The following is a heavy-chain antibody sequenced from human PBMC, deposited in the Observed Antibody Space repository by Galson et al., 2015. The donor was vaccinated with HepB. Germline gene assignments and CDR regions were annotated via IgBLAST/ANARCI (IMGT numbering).Heavy chain of an antibody. CDR1: GGSISSGGYY. CDR3: ARAVGTMVRGVRYYYGMDV. D-gene: IGHD3-10*01. CDR2: IYYSGST. J-gene: IGHJ6*02. V-gene: IGHV4-31*03. Sequence: TLSLTCTVSGGSISSGGYYWSWIRQHPGKGLEWIGYIYYSGSTYYNPSLKSRLTISVDTSKNQFSLKLSSVTAADTAVYYCARAVGTMVRGVRYYYGMDVWGQGTTVTVSS.